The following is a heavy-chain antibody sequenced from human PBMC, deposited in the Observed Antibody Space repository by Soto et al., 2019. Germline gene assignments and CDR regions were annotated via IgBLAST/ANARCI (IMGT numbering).Heavy chain of an antibody. CDR3: VKEWTPSRAFDF. CDR2: ISGSGVVT. D-gene: IGHD2-2*01. V-gene: IGHV3-23*01. Sequence: EVQLLESGGGLVQPGGSLRLSCSASRFKFSSYAMSWVRQAPGQGLEWVSGISGSGVVTFYAGSVKGRFTISRDNSKNTVYLPMNTLRAEDPAQCYGVKEWTPSRAFDFWGQGTLVTVSS. J-gene: IGHJ4*02. CDR1: RFKFSSYA.